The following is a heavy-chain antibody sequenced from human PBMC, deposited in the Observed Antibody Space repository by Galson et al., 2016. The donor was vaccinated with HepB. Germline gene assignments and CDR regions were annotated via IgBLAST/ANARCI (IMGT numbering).Heavy chain of an antibody. Sequence: SLRLSCAVSGFTVSNNYMSWVRQPPGKGLEWVSLIYSVGSTHYADSVKGRFTNSRDSSKNTLYLQMNRLRAEDTAVYYCSRDEISGTTGDYWGQGTLVTVSS. CDR3: SRDEISGTTGDY. CDR2: IYSVGST. CDR1: GFTVSNNY. D-gene: IGHD1-7*01. V-gene: IGHV3-53*01. J-gene: IGHJ4*02.